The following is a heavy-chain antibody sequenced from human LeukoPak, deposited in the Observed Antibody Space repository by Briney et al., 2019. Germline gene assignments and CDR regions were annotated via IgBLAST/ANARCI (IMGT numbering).Heavy chain of an antibody. Sequence: GGSLRLSCAASGFTFSSYAMSWVRQAPGKGLEWVSAISGSGGSTYYADSVKGRFTISRDNSKNTLYLQMNSLRAEDTAVYYCARDRRYYYDSSGYPGCLNYWGQGTLVTVSS. CDR3: ARDRRYYYDSSGYPGCLNY. CDR1: GFTFSSYA. D-gene: IGHD3-22*01. V-gene: IGHV3-23*01. J-gene: IGHJ4*02. CDR2: ISGSGGST.